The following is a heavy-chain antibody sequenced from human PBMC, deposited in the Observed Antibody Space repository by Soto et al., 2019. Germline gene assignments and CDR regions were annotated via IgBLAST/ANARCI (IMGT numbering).Heavy chain of an antibody. Sequence: QVQLQESGPGLVKPSQTLSLTCTVSGGSISSGGYYWSWIRQHPGKGLEWIGYIYYRGSTYYNPSLKSRVTISVDTSKNQFSLKLSSVTAADTAVYYCARGDMITFGGVIVKGNWFDPWGQGTLVTVSS. V-gene: IGHV4-31*03. J-gene: IGHJ5*02. CDR1: GGSISSGGYY. CDR3: ARGDMITFGGVIVKGNWFDP. D-gene: IGHD3-16*02. CDR2: IYYRGST.